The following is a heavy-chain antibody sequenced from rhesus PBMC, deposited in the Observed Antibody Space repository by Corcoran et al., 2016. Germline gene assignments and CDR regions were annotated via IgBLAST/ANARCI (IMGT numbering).Heavy chain of an antibody. J-gene: IGHJ3*01. V-gene: IGHV5S1*01. D-gene: IGHD3-28*01. CDR2: IYPGDSGT. Sequence: EVQLVQSGAEVKRPGESLRISCKTSGYSFTSSWISWVRPRTGKGLDWMVSIYPGDSGTGYSPSFQGQVTISADKSISAPYLQWSSLQASDTATYSCANSPSGYDAFDFWGQGLRVTVSS. CDR3: ANSPSGYDAFDF. CDR1: GYSFTSSW.